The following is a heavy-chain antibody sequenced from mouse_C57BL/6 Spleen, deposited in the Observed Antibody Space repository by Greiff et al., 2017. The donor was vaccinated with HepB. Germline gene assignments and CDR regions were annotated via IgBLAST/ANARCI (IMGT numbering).Heavy chain of an antibody. CDR1: GFTFSSYA. Sequence: EVNVVESGEGLVKPGGSLKLSCAASGFTFSSYAMSWVRQTPEKRLEWVAYISSGGDYIYYADTVKGRFTISRDNARNTLYLQMSSLKSEDTAMYYCTRGLYRDYYAMDYWGQGTSVTVSS. CDR2: ISSGGDYI. V-gene: IGHV5-9-1*02. J-gene: IGHJ4*01. D-gene: IGHD2-14*01. CDR3: TRGLYRDYYAMDY.